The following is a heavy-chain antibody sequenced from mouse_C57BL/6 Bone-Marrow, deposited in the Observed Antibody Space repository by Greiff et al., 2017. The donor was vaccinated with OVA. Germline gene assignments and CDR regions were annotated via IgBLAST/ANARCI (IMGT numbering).Heavy chain of an antibody. J-gene: IGHJ3*01. V-gene: IGHV1-15*01. D-gene: IGHD1-1*01. CDR1: GYTFTDYE. CDR2: IDPETGGT. CDR3: TKLLSFAY. Sequence: QVQLKESGPELVKPGASVKLSCKASGYTFTDYEMHWVKQTPVHGLEWIGAIDPETGGTAYNQKFKGKAILTADKSSSTAYMELRSLTSEDSAVYYCTKLLSFAYWGQGTLVTVSA.